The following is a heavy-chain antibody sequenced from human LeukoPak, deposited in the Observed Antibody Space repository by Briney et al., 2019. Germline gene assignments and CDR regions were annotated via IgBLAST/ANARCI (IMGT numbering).Heavy chain of an antibody. CDR3: AKSEIVVVPADY. D-gene: IGHD2-2*01. CDR2: ISGSGGST. Sequence: QTGGALRLSCAASGFTFSSYAMSWVRQAPGKGLEWVSAISGSGGSTYYADSVKGRFTISRDNSKNTLYLQMNSLRAEDTAVYYCAKSEIVVVPADYWGQGTLVTVSS. V-gene: IGHV3-23*01. J-gene: IGHJ4*02. CDR1: GFTFSSYA.